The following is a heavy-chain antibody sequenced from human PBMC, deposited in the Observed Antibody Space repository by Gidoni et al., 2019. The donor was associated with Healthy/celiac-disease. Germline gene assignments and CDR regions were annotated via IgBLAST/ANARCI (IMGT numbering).Heavy chain of an antibody. J-gene: IGHJ4*02. CDR3: VKVGEAVAGFHDRGVVGHYFDY. Sequence: EVQLVESGGGLVQHGGSLRLSCSASGFTFSSYALHWVRQAPGKGLEYGAAISSNGGSTYYADSVKGRFTISRDNSKNTLYLQMSSLRAEDTAVYYCVKVGEAVAGFHDRGVVGHYFDYWGQGTLVTVSS. CDR1: GFTFSSYA. D-gene: IGHD6-19*01. V-gene: IGHV3-64D*09. CDR2: ISSNGGST.